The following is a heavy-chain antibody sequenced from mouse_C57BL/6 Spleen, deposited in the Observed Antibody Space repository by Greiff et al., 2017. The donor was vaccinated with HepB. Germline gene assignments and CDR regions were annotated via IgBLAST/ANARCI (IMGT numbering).Heavy chain of an antibody. Sequence: EVQRVESEGGLVQPGSSMKLSCTASGFTFSDYYMAWVRQVPEKGLEWVANINYDGSSTYYLDSLKSRFIISRDNAKNILYVQMSSLKSEDTATYYCARRGYYAMDYWGQGTSVTVSS. CDR2: INYDGSST. CDR1: GFTFSDYY. J-gene: IGHJ4*01. CDR3: ARRGYYAMDY. V-gene: IGHV5-16*02.